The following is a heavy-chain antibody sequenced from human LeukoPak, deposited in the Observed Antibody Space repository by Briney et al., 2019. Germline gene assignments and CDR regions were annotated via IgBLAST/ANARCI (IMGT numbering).Heavy chain of an antibody. D-gene: IGHD3-16*01. CDR3: ASRGRGEPRDAFDI. CDR1: GYTFTSYG. Sequence: ASVKVSCKASGYTFTSYGISWVRQAPGQGLEWMGRIIPIFGTANYAQKFQGRVTITTDESTSTAYMELSSLRSEDTAVYYCASRGRGEPRDAFDIWGQGTMVTVSS. V-gene: IGHV1-69*05. J-gene: IGHJ3*02. CDR2: IIPIFGTA.